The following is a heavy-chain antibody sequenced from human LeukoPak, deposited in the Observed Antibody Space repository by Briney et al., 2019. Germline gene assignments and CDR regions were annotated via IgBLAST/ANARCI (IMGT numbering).Heavy chain of an antibody. J-gene: IGHJ6*02. D-gene: IGHD6-13*01. CDR1: GGSFSGYY. V-gene: IGHV4-34*01. CDR2: INHSGST. CDR3: ARGNSSWLKNYYYGMDV. Sequence: PSETLSLTCAVYGGSFSGYYWSWIRQPPGKGLEWIGEINHSGSTNYNPSLKSRVTMSVDTSKNQFSLKLSSVTAADTAVYYCARGNSSWLKNYYYGMDVWGQGTTVTVSS.